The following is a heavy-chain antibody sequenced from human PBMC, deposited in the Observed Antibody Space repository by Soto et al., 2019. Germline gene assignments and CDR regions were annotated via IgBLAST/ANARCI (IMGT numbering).Heavy chain of an antibody. CDR2: ISGSGGST. D-gene: IGHD3-9*01. CDR1: GFTFSSYA. J-gene: IGHJ4*02. Sequence: GGSLRLSCAASGFTFSSYAMSWVRQAPGKGLEWVSAISGSGGSTYYADSVKGRFTISRDNSKNTLYLQMNSLRAEDTAVYYCAKDFGGYYDILTGPPSDYWGQGTLVTVSS. V-gene: IGHV3-23*01. CDR3: AKDFGGYYDILTGPPSDY.